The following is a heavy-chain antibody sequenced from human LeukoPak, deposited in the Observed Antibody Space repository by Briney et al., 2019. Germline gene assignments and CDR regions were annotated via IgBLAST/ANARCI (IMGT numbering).Heavy chain of an antibody. V-gene: IGHV1-2*02. CDR2: INPNSGGT. CDR3: XXXXXXXDFWSGILFDY. D-gene: IGHD3-3*01. Sequence: VASVKVSCKASGYIFTGYYMHWVRQAPGQGLEWMGWINPNSGGTNYAQKFQGRVTMTRDTSISTAYMELSRLRSDDTAVYYCXXXXXXXDFWSGILFDYWGQGTLVTVSS. J-gene: IGHJ4*02. CDR1: GYIFTGYY.